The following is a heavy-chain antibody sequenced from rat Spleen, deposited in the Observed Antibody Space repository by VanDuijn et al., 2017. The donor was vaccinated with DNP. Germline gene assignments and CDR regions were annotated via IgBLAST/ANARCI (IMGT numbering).Heavy chain of an antibody. CDR3: TTGFFDY. J-gene: IGHJ2*01. Sequence: EVLLVESDGGLVQPGRSLKLSCAVSGFTFSNYGMAWVRQAPKKGLEWVAYINYDGSSTYYRDSVKGRFTISRDNAKSTLYLQMNSLRSEDTATYYCTTGFFDYWGQGVMVTVSS. D-gene: IGHD1-7*01. CDR2: INYDGSST. V-gene: IGHV5-29*01. CDR1: GFTFSNYG.